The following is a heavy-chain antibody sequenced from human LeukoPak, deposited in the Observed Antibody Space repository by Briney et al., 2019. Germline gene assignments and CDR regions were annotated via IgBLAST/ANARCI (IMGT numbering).Heavy chain of an antibody. CDR3: ARSEYYDSSGYLLEVYYFDY. D-gene: IGHD3-22*01. CDR1: GGTFSSYA. J-gene: IGHJ4*02. Sequence: SVKVSCKASGGTFSSYAISWVRQTPGQGLEWMGGIIPIFGTANYAQKFQGRVTITTDESTSTAYMELSSLRSEDTAVNYCARSEYYDSSGYLLEVYYFDYWGQGTLVTVSS. V-gene: IGHV1-69*05. CDR2: IIPIFGTA.